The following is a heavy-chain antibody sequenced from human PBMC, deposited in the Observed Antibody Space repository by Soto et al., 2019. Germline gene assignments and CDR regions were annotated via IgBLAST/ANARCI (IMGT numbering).Heavy chain of an antibody. V-gene: IGHV3-33*01. Sequence: QVQLVESGGGVVRPGRSLRLACEASGFSFSTYGMHWVRQAPGKGLQWVAVIWYDGTNTYYADSVKGRFTISRDNSKDTLYLEMNNRRAENTDVYYCARVEDPLIHSDHYYYGMDVWGQGTTDTDSS. CDR1: GFSFSTYG. D-gene: IGHD5-18*01. J-gene: IGHJ6*02. CDR3: ARVEDPLIHSDHYYYGMDV. CDR2: IWYDGTNT.